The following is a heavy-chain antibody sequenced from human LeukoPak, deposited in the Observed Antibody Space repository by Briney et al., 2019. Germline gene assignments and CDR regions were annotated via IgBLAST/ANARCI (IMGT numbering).Heavy chain of an antibody. V-gene: IGHV3-30*02. CDR3: AKVNIRFSSTTLYYFDN. CDR1: GFTFSSYG. Sequence: GGSLRLSCAASGFTFSSYGMNWVRRAPGKGLEWVAFIRYDGNNIYYADSVKGRFTISRDNSKNTLYLQMNTLRPEDMAVYYCAKVNIRFSSTTLYYFDNWGQGTLVTVSS. J-gene: IGHJ4*02. D-gene: IGHD3-3*01. CDR2: IRYDGNNI.